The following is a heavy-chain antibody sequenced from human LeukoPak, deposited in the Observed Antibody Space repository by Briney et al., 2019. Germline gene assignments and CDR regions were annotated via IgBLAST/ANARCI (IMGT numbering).Heavy chain of an antibody. V-gene: IGHV3-33*01. CDR2: IWYDGSNK. CDR3: ARGRPRVVTAIPDY. J-gene: IGHJ4*02. D-gene: IGHD2-21*02. CDR1: GFTFSSYG. Sequence: GGSLRLSCAASGFTFSSYGMHWVRQAPGKGLEWVAVIWYDGSNKYYADSVKGRFTISRDNSKNTLYLQMNSLRAEDTAVYYCARGRPRVVTAIPDYWGQGTLVTVSS.